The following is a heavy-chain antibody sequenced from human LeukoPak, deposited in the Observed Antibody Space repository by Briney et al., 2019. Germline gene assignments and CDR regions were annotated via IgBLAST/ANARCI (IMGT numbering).Heavy chain of an antibody. CDR3: ARDDYSNEYNWFDP. V-gene: IGHV4-31*03. D-gene: IGHD4-11*01. Sequence: PSQTLSLTCTVSGGSISSGGYYWSWIPQHPGKGLDWVGYIYYSGSTYYNPSLKSRVTISVDTSKNQFSLKLSSVTAADTAVYYCARDDYSNEYNWFDPWGQGTLVTVSS. CDR1: GGSISSGGYY. CDR2: IYYSGST. J-gene: IGHJ5*02.